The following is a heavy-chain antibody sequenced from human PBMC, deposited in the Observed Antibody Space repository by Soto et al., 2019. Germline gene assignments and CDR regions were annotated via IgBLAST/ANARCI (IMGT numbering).Heavy chain of an antibody. J-gene: IGHJ6*02. CDR2: IYYSGST. D-gene: IGHD5-18*01. CDR3: ARVDPDTAMVMGYYGMDV. CDR1: VGSISSGGYY. V-gene: IGHV4-31*03. Sequence: TLSLTCTVSVGSISSGGYYWSWIRQHPGKGLEWIGYIYYSGSTYYNPSLKSRVTISVDTSKNQFSLKLSSVTAADTAVYYCARVDPDTAMVMGYYGMDVWGQGTTVTVSS.